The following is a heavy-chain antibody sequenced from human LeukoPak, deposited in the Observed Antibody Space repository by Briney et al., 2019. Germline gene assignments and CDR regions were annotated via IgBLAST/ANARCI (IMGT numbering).Heavy chain of an antibody. V-gene: IGHV1-18*01. CDR2: INTYNGNT. Sequence: ASVKVSCKASGYTFTSYGISWVRQAPGQGLEWMGWINTYNGNTNYAQKLQDRVTTTTDTSTRTVYMELRSLRSDDTAVYYCARESFSGSSHFDHWGQGTQVTVSS. D-gene: IGHD1-26*01. CDR3: ARESFSGSSHFDH. CDR1: GYTFTSYG. J-gene: IGHJ4*02.